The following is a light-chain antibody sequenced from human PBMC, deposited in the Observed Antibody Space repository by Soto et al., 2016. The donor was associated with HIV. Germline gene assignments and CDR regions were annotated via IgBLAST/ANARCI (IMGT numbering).Light chain of an antibody. CDR1: QSISSW. V-gene: IGKV1-5*03. CDR2: KAS. J-gene: IGKJ1*01. Sequence: IQMTQSPSSLSASVGDRVTITCRASQSISSWLAWYQQKPGRAPKLLIYKASSLESGVPSRFSGSGSGTVFTLTISSLQPDDFATYYCQQYNSYWTFGQGTKVEIK. CDR3: QQYNSYWT.